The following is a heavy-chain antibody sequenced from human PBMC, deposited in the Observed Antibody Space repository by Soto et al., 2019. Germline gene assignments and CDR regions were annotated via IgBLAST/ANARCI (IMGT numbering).Heavy chain of an antibody. J-gene: IGHJ6*03. D-gene: IGHD4-4*01. CDR2: IYPGDSDT. V-gene: IGHV5-51*01. CDR3: ARIRKGDYSRII. Sequence: GESLKISCKGSVYSFTSYWIGWVRQMPGKCLEWMGIIYPGDSDTXXSPSFQGXXTISAYKSISTXYLQWXSLKASDTATYYCARIRKGDYSRIIWRKGTTVTVSS. CDR1: VYSFTSYW.